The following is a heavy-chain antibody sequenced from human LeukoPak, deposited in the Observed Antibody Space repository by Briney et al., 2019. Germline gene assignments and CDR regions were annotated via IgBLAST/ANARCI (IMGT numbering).Heavy chain of an antibody. V-gene: IGHV4-4*07. D-gene: IGHD3-10*01. J-gene: IGHJ2*01. Sequence: SETLSLTCTVSGGSISSYYWSWIRQPAGKGLEWIGRISSSGSTNYNPSLKSRVTISVDKSKNQFSLKLSSVTAADTAVYYCARGEDYFFDLWGRGTLVTVSS. CDR1: GGSISSYY. CDR3: ARGEDYFFDL. CDR2: ISSSGST.